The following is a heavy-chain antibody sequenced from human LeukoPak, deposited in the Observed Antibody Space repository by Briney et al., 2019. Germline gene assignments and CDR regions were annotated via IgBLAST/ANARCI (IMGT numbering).Heavy chain of an antibody. Sequence: GASVKVSCKASGYTFTIYCISCVRHAPGQGRGCVGWISAYNGNTNYAQKLQGRVTMTTDTSTSTAYMELRSLRSGDTAVYYCARGGDTLQFAYSGQGTLVTVSS. CDR3: ARGGDTLQFAY. CDR1: GYTFTIYC. D-gene: IGHD3-16*01. CDR2: ISAYNGNT. V-gene: IGHV1-18*04. J-gene: IGHJ4*02.